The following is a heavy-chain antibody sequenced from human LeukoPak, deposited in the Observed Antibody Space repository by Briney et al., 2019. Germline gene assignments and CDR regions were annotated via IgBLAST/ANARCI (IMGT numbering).Heavy chain of an antibody. J-gene: IGHJ4*02. CDR2: ISGSGGST. Sequence: PGGPLRLSCTASGFTFSSYAMSWVRKAPGKGLESVSAISGSGGSTYYADSVKGRFTISRDNSKNTLYLQMNSLRAEDTAVYYCAKDANYDFWSGYYAFDYWGQGTLVTVSS. V-gene: IGHV3-23*01. CDR1: GFTFSSYA. CDR3: AKDANYDFWSGYYAFDY. D-gene: IGHD3-3*01.